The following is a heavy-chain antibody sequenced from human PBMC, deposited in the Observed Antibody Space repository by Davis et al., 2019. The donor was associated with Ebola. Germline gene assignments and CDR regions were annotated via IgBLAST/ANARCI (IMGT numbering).Heavy chain of an antibody. Sequence: PGGSLRPSCAASGFTFSSYGMNWVRQAPGKGLEWVSTISGRGGSTHYADSVKGRFTISRDNSKNTLYLQMNSLRAEDTAVYYCASNYYAMDVWGQGTTVTVSS. V-gene: IGHV3-23*01. J-gene: IGHJ6*02. CDR2: ISGRGGST. CDR1: GFTFSSYG. CDR3: ASNYYAMDV.